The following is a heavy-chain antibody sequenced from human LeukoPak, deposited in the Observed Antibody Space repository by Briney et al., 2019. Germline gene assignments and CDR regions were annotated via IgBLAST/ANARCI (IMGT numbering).Heavy chain of an antibody. Sequence: GGSLRLSCTTSGFTFNNYAMSWVRQAPGKGLDWFSAIGGGGITTYYADSVKGRFTISRDNSKGTLYLQMNSLRVEDTAVYYCAKGSDGCRPYYFDYWGQGTLVAVSS. J-gene: IGHJ4*02. CDR3: AKGSDGCRPYYFDY. V-gene: IGHV3-23*01. CDR1: GFTFNNYA. D-gene: IGHD3-10*01. CDR2: IGGGGITT.